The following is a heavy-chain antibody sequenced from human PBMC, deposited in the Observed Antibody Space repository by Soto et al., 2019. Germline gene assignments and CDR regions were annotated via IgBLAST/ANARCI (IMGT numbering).Heavy chain of an antibody. V-gene: IGHV3-48*01. CDR1: GFTLSFHT. Sequence: PGGSLRLPCAASGFTLSFHTMHWFRQAPGKGMEWVSYISGTSDRIYYADSVKGRFTISRDNAKNSFYLQMDSPRGEDTAVYFCARDSAYLNFDTWGQGTLVTVSS. CDR3: ARDSAYLNFDT. J-gene: IGHJ5*02. CDR2: ISGTSDRI. D-gene: IGHD2-8*01.